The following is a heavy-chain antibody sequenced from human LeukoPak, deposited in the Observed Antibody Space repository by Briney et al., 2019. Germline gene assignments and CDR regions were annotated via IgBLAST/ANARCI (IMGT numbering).Heavy chain of an antibody. CDR1: GYTFTHYA. Sequence: ASVKVSCKASGYTFTHYAVHWVRQAPGQRLEWMGWTNVGNDYTESSQKFQDRLTITSDTTATTVYMELSSLRSEDTAVYFCARDDFSTYPGLNYFDYWGQGSLVTVSS. D-gene: IGHD4-11*01. V-gene: IGHV1-3*01. J-gene: IGHJ4*02. CDR3: ARDDFSTYPGLNYFDY. CDR2: TNVGNDYT.